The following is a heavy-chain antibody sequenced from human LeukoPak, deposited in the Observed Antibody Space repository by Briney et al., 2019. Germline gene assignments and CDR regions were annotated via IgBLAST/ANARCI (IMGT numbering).Heavy chain of an antibody. D-gene: IGHD1-26*01. CDR3: ATDLREPHDAFDI. Sequence: ASVKVSCTVSGYTLTELSMHWVRQAPGKGLEWMGGFDPEDGETIYAQKFQGRVTMTEDTSTDTAYMELSSLRSEDTAVYYCATDLREPHDAFDIWAKGQWSPSLQ. J-gene: IGHJ3*02. V-gene: IGHV1-24*01. CDR2: FDPEDGET. CDR1: GYTLTELS.